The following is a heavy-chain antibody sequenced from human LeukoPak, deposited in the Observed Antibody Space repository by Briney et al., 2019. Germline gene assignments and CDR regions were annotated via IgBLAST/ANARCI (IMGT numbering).Heavy chain of an antibody. D-gene: IGHD6-6*01. Sequence: GGSLRLSCAASGFTFSSYAMHWVRQAPGKGLEYVSAISSNGGSTYYANSVKGRFTISRDNSKNTLYLQMGSLRAEDMAVYYCAKTDYPYRSSAPTGYWGQGTLVTVSS. J-gene: IGHJ4*01. CDR2: ISSNGGST. V-gene: IGHV3-64*01. CDR1: GFTFSSYA. CDR3: AKTDYPYRSSAPTGY.